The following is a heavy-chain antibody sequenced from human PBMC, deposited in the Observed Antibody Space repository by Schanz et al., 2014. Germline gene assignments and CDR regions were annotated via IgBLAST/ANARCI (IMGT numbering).Heavy chain of an antibody. V-gene: IGHV3-7*01. Sequence: EVQLVESGGGLVKPGGSLRLSCVASGFIFSSYNMNWVRQAPGKGLEWVANIKLDGSEKYYVDSVKGRFTISRDNAKNSLYLQMNSLTAEDTAVYYCAKYGTGKGVSFEYWGQGTLVTVSS. CDR1: GFIFSSYN. CDR2: IKLDGSEK. D-gene: IGHD1-26*01. CDR3: AKYGTGKGVSFEY. J-gene: IGHJ4*02.